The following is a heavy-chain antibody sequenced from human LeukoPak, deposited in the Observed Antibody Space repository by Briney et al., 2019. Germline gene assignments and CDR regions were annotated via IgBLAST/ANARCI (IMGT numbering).Heavy chain of an antibody. V-gene: IGHV3-74*01. D-gene: IGHD1-14*01. CDR3: VVVVEPPDSDGFDV. Sequence: PGGSLRLSCAASGLTFGNSWVHWVRQAPGKALVWVSLINADGSTATYADSVKGRFTISRDNARNTLSLQMNSLTIEDTAVYYCVVVVEPPDSDGFDVWGQGTMITVSS. J-gene: IGHJ3*01. CDR1: GLTFGNSW. CDR2: INADGSTA.